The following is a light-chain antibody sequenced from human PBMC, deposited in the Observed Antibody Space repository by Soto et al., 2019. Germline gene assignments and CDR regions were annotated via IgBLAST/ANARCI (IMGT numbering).Light chain of an antibody. J-gene: IGKJ1*01. CDR1: QSISSF. CDR3: QQSYSAPPWT. Sequence: DIQMTQSPSSLSASVGDRVTITCRASQSISSFLKWYQQKPGKATNLLIYTATSLPSGVPSRFSGSGSGTDFTLTISSLQPEDFATYYCQQSYSAPPWTFGQGTKVEIK. CDR2: TAT. V-gene: IGKV1-39*01.